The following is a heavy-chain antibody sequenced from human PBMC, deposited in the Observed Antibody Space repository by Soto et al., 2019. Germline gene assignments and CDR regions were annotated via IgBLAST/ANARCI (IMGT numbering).Heavy chain of an antibody. CDR2: TKNKANRYTT. CDR3: ARWVSGSPEN. CDR1: GFTLSDHY. J-gene: IGHJ4*02. V-gene: IGHV3-72*01. D-gene: IGHD1-26*01. Sequence: EVQLVESGGGLVQPGGSLRLSCAASGFTLSDHYMDWVRQAPGKGLEWVGRTKNKANRYTTEYAASVNGRFTISRDDSKTSLYLQMNRLKSEDTAVYYCARWVSGSPENGGQGTLVTVSS.